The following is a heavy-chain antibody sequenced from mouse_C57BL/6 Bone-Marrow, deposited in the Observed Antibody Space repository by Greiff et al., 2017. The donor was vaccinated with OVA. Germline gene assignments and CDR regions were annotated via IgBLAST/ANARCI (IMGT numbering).Heavy chain of an antibody. CDR3: TTYGNHYYAMDY. CDR1: GFNIKDDY. Sequence: EVQLVESGAELVRPGASVKLSCTASGFNIKDDYMHWVKQRPEQGLEWIGWIDPENGDTEYASKFQGKATITADTSSNTAYLQLSSLTSEDTAVYYCTTYGNHYYAMDYWGQGTSVTVSS. J-gene: IGHJ4*01. V-gene: IGHV14-4*01. CDR2: IDPENGDT. D-gene: IGHD2-1*01.